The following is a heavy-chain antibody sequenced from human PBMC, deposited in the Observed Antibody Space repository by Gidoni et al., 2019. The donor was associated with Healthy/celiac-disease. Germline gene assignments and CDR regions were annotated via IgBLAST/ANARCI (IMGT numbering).Heavy chain of an antibody. J-gene: IGHJ6*02. CDR3: ARDSPYYYDSSGYYGGSLYYGMDV. CDR2: INPNSGGT. CDR1: GYTFTGYY. V-gene: IGHV1-2*02. Sequence: QVQLVQSGAEVKKPGASVKVSCKASGYTFTGYYMHWVRQAPGQGLEWMGWINPNSGGTNYAQKFQGRVTMTRDTSISTAYMELSRLRSDDTAVYYCARDSPYYYDSSGYYGGSLYYGMDVWGQGTTVTVSS. D-gene: IGHD3-22*01.